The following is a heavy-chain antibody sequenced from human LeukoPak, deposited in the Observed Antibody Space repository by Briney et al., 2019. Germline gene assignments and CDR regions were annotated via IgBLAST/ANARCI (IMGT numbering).Heavy chain of an antibody. Sequence: GGSLRLSCAASGFTFSSYGMHWVRQAPGKGLEWVANIKQDGSEKYYVDSVKGRFTISRDNAKNSLYLQMNSLRAEDTAVYYCAREDDYYGSGSRYYYYMDVWGKGTTVTVSS. D-gene: IGHD3-10*01. CDR2: IKQDGSEK. V-gene: IGHV3-7*01. CDR3: AREDDYYGSGSRYYYYMDV. CDR1: GFTFSSYG. J-gene: IGHJ6*03.